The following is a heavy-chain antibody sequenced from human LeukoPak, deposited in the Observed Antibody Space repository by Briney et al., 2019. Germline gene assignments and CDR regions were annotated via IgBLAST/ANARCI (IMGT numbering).Heavy chain of an antibody. D-gene: IGHD2-2*02. Sequence: SVKVSCKAFGGTFSSYAISWVRQAPGQGLEWMGGIIPIFGTANYAQKFQGRVTITADESTSTAYMELSSLRSEDTAVYYCARWDIVVVPAAIGYFDYWGQGTLVTVSS. J-gene: IGHJ4*02. CDR1: GGTFSSYA. CDR2: IIPIFGTA. V-gene: IGHV1-69*01. CDR3: ARWDIVVVPAAIGYFDY.